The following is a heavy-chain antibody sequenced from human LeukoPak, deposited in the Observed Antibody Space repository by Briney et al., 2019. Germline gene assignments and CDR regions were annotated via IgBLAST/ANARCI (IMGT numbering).Heavy chain of an antibody. CDR2: IYYSGST. Sequence: KSSETLSLTCTVSGGSISSSNYYWGWIRQPPGKGLEWIGSIYYSGSTYYNPSLKSRVTISVDTSNNQFSLKLGSVTAADTAVYYCARLGAAIKEVDIVAGTKYYFDYWGQGTLVTVSS. D-gene: IGHD5-12*01. V-gene: IGHV4-39*07. CDR3: ARLGAAIKEVDIVAGTKYYFDY. J-gene: IGHJ4*02. CDR1: GGSISSSNYY.